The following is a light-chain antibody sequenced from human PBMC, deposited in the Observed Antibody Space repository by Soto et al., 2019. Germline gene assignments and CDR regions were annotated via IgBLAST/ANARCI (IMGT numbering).Light chain of an antibody. CDR3: QQRNNWPRIT. J-gene: IGKJ5*01. CDR2: DAS. V-gene: IGKV3-11*01. CDR1: QSVGSY. Sequence: EVLLTQSPATLSLSPGERATLSCRASQSVGSYLAWYQQKPGQAPRLLIYDASKRATDIPTRFSGSGSGTDFTLTISSLEPEDFAVYYCQQRNNWPRITFGQRTRLEIK.